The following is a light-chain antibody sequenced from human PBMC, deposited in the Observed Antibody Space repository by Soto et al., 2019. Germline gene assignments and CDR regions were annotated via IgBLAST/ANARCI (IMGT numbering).Light chain of an antibody. V-gene: IGKV3-20*01. Sequence: IVLTQSPGTLSLSPGEGATLSCRASQSISRLYLSWYQQKPGQPPRLLIYDGSTRATGIPDRFSGSGSGTDFTLTISKLEPGDVAVYYCQQYDTSDTWTFGQGTMVDIK. CDR2: DGS. J-gene: IGKJ1*01. CDR1: QSISRLY. CDR3: QQYDTSDTWT.